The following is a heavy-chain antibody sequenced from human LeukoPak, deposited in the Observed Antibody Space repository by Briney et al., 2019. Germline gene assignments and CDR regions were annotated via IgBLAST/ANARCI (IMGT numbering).Heavy chain of an antibody. V-gene: IGHV4-39*07. CDR3: ARGTRNWYAIY. J-gene: IGHJ4*02. Sequence: SETLSLTCAVSGDSISSSIYFWGWIRQPPGKGLEWIGTIFRSGSTSYNPSLKSRLTISVDTSENQFSLKLNSVTAADTTVYYCARGTRNWYAIYWGQGILVTVSS. CDR2: IFRSGST. CDR1: GDSISSSIYF. D-gene: IGHD1-20*01.